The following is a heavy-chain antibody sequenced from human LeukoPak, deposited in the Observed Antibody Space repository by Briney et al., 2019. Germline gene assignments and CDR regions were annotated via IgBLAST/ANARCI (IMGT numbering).Heavy chain of an antibody. Sequence: ASVKVSCKASGYTFTSYDINWVRQATGQGLEWMGWMNPNSGNTGYAQKFQGRVTMTRNTSISTAYMEPSSLRSEDTAVYYCARGNTMVRGVIQNWFDPWGQGTLVTVSS. CDR3: ARGNTMVRGVIQNWFDP. J-gene: IGHJ5*02. CDR2: MNPNSGNT. CDR1: GYTFTSYD. D-gene: IGHD3-10*01. V-gene: IGHV1-8*01.